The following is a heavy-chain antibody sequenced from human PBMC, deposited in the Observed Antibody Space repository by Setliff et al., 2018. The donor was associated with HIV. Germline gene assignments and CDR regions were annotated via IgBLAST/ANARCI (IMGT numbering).Heavy chain of an antibody. D-gene: IGHD3-3*01. CDR3: AALTGVKSFDFLEYLLYDY. Sequence: RASVKVSCKASGYTFTAYYIHWVRQAPGQGLEWMGWINPKSGGTNYAQKFQGRVTMSSDTSISTAYMELGRLRSDDTAVYYCAALTGVKSFDFLEYLLYDYWGQGTQVTVSS. CDR1: GYTFTAYY. CDR2: INPKSGGT. J-gene: IGHJ4*02. V-gene: IGHV1-2*02.